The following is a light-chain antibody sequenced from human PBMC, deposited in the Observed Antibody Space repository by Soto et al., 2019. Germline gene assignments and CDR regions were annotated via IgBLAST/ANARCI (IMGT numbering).Light chain of an antibody. J-gene: IGLJ3*02. V-gene: IGLV2-23*01. CDR2: EDS. Sequence: QSALTQPASVSGSPGQSITISCTGTSNDVGSYNLVSWYQKHPGKAPKLMIYEDSKRPSGVSNRFSGSTSGNTASLTIAGVQTEDEADYYCCSSAGSSTRVFGGGTKLTVL. CDR3: CSSAGSSTRV. CDR1: SNDVGSYNL.